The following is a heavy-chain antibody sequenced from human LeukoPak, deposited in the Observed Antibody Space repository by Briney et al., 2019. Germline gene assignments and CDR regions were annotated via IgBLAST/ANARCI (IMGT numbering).Heavy chain of an antibody. J-gene: IGHJ6*03. D-gene: IGHD2-2*01. CDR3: ARGNELLSYYYYMDV. V-gene: IGHV4-59*08. CDR2: IYYSGST. CDR1: GGSISSYY. Sequence: PSETLSLTCTVSGGSISSYYWSWIRQPPGKGLEWIGYIYYSGSTNYNPSLKSRVTISVDTSKNQFSLKLSSVTAADTAVYYCARGNELLSYYYYMDVWGKGTTVTVSS.